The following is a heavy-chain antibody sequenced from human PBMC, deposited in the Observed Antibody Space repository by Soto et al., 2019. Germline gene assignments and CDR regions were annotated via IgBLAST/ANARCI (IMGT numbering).Heavy chain of an antibody. Sequence: QVQLVQSGAEVKKPGASVKVSCKAFGYTFTSYGISWVRQAPGQGLEWMGWISAYNGNTNYAQKLQGRVTMTTDTSTSTAYMELRSLRSDDTAVYYCARDRGLGWETYYYYYGMDVWGQGTTVTVSS. J-gene: IGHJ6*02. CDR3: ARDRGLGWETYYYYYGMDV. D-gene: IGHD1-26*01. V-gene: IGHV1-18*01. CDR2: ISAYNGNT. CDR1: GYTFTSYG.